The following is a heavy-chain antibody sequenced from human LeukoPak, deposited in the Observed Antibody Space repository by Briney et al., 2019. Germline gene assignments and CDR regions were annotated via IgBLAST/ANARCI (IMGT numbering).Heavy chain of an antibody. CDR1: GGTFSSYA. CDR2: IIPIFGTA. D-gene: IGHD6-13*01. Sequence: SVKVSCRASGGTFSSYAISWVRQAPGQGLEWMGGIIPIFGTANYAQKFQGRVTITADESTSTAYMELSSLRSEDTAVYYCARDRSSSSCFDYWGQGTLVTVSS. J-gene: IGHJ4*02. V-gene: IGHV1-69*01. CDR3: ARDRSSSSCFDY.